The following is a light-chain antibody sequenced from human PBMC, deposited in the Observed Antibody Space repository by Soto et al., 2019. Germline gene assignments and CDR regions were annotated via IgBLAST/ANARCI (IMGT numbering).Light chain of an antibody. CDR3: QSYDATNQV. CDR2: EDN. CDR1: SGSIASNY. V-gene: IGLV6-57*01. J-gene: IGLJ3*02. Sequence: NFMLTQPHSVPKSPGKTVIISCTRSSGSIASNYVQWYQQRPGSSPTTVIYEDNQRPSGVPDRFSGSIDSSSNSASLTISGLETEDEADYYCQSYDATNQVFGGGTKLTVL.